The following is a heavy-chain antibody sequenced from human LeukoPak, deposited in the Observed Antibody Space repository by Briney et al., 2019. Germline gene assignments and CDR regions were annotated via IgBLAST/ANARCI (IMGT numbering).Heavy chain of an antibody. CDR3: ARDSAGNQYSSGNFDL. CDR2: LYAGGES. CDR1: GFTFSSYA. J-gene: IGHJ4*02. Sequence: QPGGSLRLSCAASGFTFSSYAMSWVRQAPGKGLEWVSVLYAGGESYYADSVLGRFTISRDNSNNTVFLEMNSLTADDTAVYFCARDSAGNQYSSGNFDLWGQGTLVTVSS. D-gene: IGHD3-10*01. V-gene: IGHV3-23*03.